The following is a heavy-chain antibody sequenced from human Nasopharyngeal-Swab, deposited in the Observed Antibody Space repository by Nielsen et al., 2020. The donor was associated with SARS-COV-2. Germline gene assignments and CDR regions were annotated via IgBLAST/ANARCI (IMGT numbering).Heavy chain of an antibody. CDR2: ISSSGSTI. J-gene: IGHJ3*02. V-gene: IGHV3-48*03. Sequence: GESLKISCAAPGFTFSSYEMNWVRQAPGKGLEWVSYISSSGSTIYYADSVKGRFTISRDNAKNSLYLQMNSLRAEDTAVYYCARDDHTVVVTAVGHDAFDIWGQGTMVTVSS. D-gene: IGHD2-21*02. CDR3: ARDDHTVVVTAVGHDAFDI. CDR1: GFTFSSYE.